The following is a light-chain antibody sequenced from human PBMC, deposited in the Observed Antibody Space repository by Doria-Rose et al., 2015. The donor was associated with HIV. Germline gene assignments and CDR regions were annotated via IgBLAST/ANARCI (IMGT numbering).Light chain of an antibody. J-gene: IGKJ5*01. Sequence: TQSPGTLSLSPGERATLSCRASQRVKSSYLAWCQQKPGQAPRLLIYDASTRATGIPDRFSGSESGTDFTLTISRLEPEDVAVYYCQQYGTSRGTFGQGTRLEIK. CDR1: QRVKSSY. CDR2: DAS. V-gene: IGKV3-20*01. CDR3: QQYGTSRGT.